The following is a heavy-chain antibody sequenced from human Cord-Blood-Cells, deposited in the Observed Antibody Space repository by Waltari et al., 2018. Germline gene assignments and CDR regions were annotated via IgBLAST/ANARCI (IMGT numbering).Heavy chain of an antibody. CDR2: ISSSSSYI. J-gene: IGHJ3*02. V-gene: IGHV3-21*01. D-gene: IGHD6-19*01. CDR1: GFTLSGHS. CDR3: ARTSGWYAFDI. Sequence: EVQLVESGGGLVKPGGSLSLSCATPGFTLSGHSLNWVRQAPGKGLEWVSFISSSSSYIYYADSVKGRFTISRDNAKNSLYLQMNSLRAEDTAVYYCARTSGWYAFDIWGQGTMVTVSS.